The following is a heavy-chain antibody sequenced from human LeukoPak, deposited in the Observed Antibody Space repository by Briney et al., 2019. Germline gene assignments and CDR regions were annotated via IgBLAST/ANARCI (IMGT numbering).Heavy chain of an antibody. D-gene: IGHD6-13*01. J-gene: IGHJ6*02. CDR1: GYTFTGYY. CDR3: ARCSSSWYFYYYYGMDV. CDR2: INPNSGGT. Sequence: ASVKVSCKASGYTFTGYYTHWVRQAPGQGLEWMGWINPNSGGTNYAQKFQGRVTMTRDTSISTAYMGLSRLRSDDTAVYYCARCSSSWYFYYYYGMDVWGQGTTVTVSS. V-gene: IGHV1-2*02.